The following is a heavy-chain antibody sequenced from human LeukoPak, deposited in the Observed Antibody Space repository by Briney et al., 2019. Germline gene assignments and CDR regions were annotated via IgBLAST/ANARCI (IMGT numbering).Heavy chain of an antibody. CDR2: ISYDGSNK. V-gene: IGHV3-30*04. Sequence: GRSLRLSCAASGFTFSSYAMHWVRQAPGKGLEWVAVISYDGSNKYYADSVKGRFTISRDNSKNTLYLQMNSLRAEDTAVYYCARDGYCSGGSCCSEISGDAFDIWGQGTMVTVSS. CDR3: ARDGYCSGGSCCSEISGDAFDI. D-gene: IGHD2-15*01. CDR1: GFTFSSYA. J-gene: IGHJ3*02.